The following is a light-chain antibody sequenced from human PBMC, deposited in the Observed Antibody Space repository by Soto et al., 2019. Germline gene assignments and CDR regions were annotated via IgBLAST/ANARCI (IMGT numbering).Light chain of an antibody. CDR2: GAS. CDR3: QPYGSSRT. V-gene: IGKV3-20*01. CDR1: QSVSSSY. J-gene: IGKJ1*01. Sequence: EIVLTQSPGTLSLSPGERATLSCRASQSVSSSYLAWYQQKPGQAPRLLIYGASIRATGIPDRFSGSGSGTDFTLTISRLEPEDFAVYYCQPYGSSRTFGQGT.